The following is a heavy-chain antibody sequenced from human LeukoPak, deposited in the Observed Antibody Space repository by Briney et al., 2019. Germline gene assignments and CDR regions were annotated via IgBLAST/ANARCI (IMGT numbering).Heavy chain of an antibody. V-gene: IGHV3-43*01. J-gene: IGHJ4*02. CDR2: ISWDAGST. Sequence: GGSLRLSCAASGFTFNHYTMHWVRQVPGQGLEWVSLISWDAGSTYYADSVKGRFTISRDNSKNSLYLQMNSLKTEDTAFYYCAKDHGNYNLLTAFDNWGQGTLVTVSS. CDR3: AKDHGNYNLLTAFDN. CDR1: GFTFNHYT. D-gene: IGHD3-9*01.